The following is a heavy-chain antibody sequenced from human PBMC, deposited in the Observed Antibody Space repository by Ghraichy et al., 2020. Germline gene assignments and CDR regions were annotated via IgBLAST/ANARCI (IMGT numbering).Heavy chain of an antibody. J-gene: IGHJ4*02. CDR1: GGSFSGYY. V-gene: IGHV4-34*01. CDR2: INHSGST. CDR3: ARCNYYGSGSYYHNDY. D-gene: IGHD3-10*01. Sequence: SETLSLTCAVYGGSFSGYYWSWIRQPPGKGLEWIGEINHSGSTNYNPSLKSRVTISVDTSKNQFSLKLSSVTAADTAVYYCARCNYYGSGSYYHNDYWGQGTLVTVSS.